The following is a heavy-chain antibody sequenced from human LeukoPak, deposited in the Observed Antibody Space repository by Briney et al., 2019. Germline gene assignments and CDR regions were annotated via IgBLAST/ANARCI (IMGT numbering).Heavy chain of an antibody. CDR3: ARPYCGGDCNFDY. CDR2: ISTYNANT. D-gene: IGHD2-21*02. Sequence: ASVKVSCKSSGYTFTNFGVTWVRQAPGQGLEWMGWISTYNANTDYALKLQGRVTMTTDTSTSTAYLELSRLRSDDTAVYYCARPYCGGDCNFDYWGQGTLVTVSS. J-gene: IGHJ4*02. V-gene: IGHV1-18*01. CDR1: GYTFTNFG.